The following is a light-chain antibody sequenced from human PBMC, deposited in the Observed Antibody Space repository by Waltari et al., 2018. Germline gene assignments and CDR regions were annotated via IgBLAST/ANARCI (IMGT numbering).Light chain of an antibody. V-gene: IGKV3-11*01. CDR3: QQRGDWPIT. J-gene: IGKJ5*01. Sequence: ERATLSCRASQSVSSYLVWYQQKADQAPRLLIYDASKRATGIPARFSGSGSGTDFTLTISSLEPEDFAIYYCQQRGDWPITFGQGTRLETK. CDR2: DAS. CDR1: QSVSSY.